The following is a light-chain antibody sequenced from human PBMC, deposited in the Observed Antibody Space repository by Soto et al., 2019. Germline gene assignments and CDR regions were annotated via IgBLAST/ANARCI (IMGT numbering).Light chain of an antibody. CDR2: DVS. J-gene: IGLJ2*01. V-gene: IGLV2-14*01. Sequence: QSVLTQPASVSGSPGQSITISCTGTSSDVGGYNYVSWYQQHPGNAPKLMIYDVSNRPSGVSNRFSGSKSGNTASLTISGLQAEDEADYYCSSYTSSSTPVVLGGGTKLPVL. CDR1: SSDVGGYNY. CDR3: SSYTSSSTPVV.